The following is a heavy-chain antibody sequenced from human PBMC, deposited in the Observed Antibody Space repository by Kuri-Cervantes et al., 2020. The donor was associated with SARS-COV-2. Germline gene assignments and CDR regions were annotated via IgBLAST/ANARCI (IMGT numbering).Heavy chain of an antibody. J-gene: IGHJ3*02. CDR2: ISAYNGNT. V-gene: IGHV1-18*01. D-gene: IGHD6-19*01. Sequence: ASVKVSCKASGYTFTSYGISWVRQAPGQGLEWMGWISAYNGNTNYAQKLQGRVTMTTDTSTSTAYMELRSLRSDDTAVYYCARGQGIAVAGIIRPEGGDDAFDIWGQGTMVTVSS. CDR3: ARGQGIAVAGIIRPEGGDDAFDI. CDR1: GYTFTSYG.